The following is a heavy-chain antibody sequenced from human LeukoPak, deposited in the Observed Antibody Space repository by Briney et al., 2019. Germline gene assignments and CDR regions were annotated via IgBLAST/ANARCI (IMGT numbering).Heavy chain of an antibody. CDR1: GFTFSTYT. CDR2: VSSSGGTI. J-gene: IGHJ6*03. D-gene: IGHD2-2*01. V-gene: IGHV3-48*04. CDR3: ARVGTTNYYFYYMDV. Sequence: GGSLRLSCAASGFTFSTYTMNWVRQAPGKGLEWVSYVSSSGGTIYYADSVKGRFTISRDNAKNSLYLQMNSLRAEDTAVYYCARVGTTNYYFYYMDVWGQGTLVTVSS.